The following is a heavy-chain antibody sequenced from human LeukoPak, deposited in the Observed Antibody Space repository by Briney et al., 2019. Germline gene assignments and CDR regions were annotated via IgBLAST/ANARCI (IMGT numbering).Heavy chain of an antibody. CDR2: MNPNSGNT. V-gene: IGHV1-8*01. D-gene: IGHD6-13*01. CDR1: GYTFTSYD. Sequence: VASVKVSCKASGYTFTSYDINWVRQATGQGLEWMGWMNPNSGNTGYAQKFQGRVTITRNTSISTAYMELSSLRSEDTAVYYCARGDTFSALSSSRYGGQQGFGDYYYYYYMDVWGKGTTVTVSS. CDR3: ARGDTFSALSSSRYGGQQGFGDYYYYYYMDV. J-gene: IGHJ6*03.